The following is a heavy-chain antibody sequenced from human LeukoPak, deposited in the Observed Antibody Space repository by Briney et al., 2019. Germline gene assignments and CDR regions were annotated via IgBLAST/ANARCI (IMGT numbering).Heavy chain of an antibody. Sequence: PSETLSLTCTVSGVSISSYYWSWIRQPPGKGLEWIGYIYYSGSTNYNPSLKSRVTISVDTSQNQFSLKLSSVTAADTAVYYCARVAAAGPLYGMDVWGQGTTVTVSS. V-gene: IGHV4-59*01. CDR3: ARVAAAGPLYGMDV. CDR1: GVSISSYY. CDR2: IYYSGST. J-gene: IGHJ6*02. D-gene: IGHD6-13*01.